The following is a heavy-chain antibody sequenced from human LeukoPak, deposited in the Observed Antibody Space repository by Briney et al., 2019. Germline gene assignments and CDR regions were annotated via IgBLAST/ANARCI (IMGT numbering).Heavy chain of an antibody. CDR2: ISYNGGRK. CDR3: ARDKAVGPTLLDY. D-gene: IGHD1-26*01. Sequence: PGRSLRLSCVASGFSFSGYAIHWVRRAPGKGLEWVALISYNGGRKEYADSVKGRFTIDRDNSKNTVYLQMNSLRPGDTAVYYCARDKAVGPTLLDYWGQGTLVTVSS. J-gene: IGHJ4*02. V-gene: IGHV3-30*04. CDR1: GFSFSGYA.